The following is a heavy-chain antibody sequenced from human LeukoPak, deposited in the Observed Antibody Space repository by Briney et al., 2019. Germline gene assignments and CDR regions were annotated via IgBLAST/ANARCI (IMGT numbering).Heavy chain of an antibody. CDR3: ATQNNSYFDY. CDR2: INPNSGGT. V-gene: IGHV1-2*02. J-gene: IGHJ4*02. D-gene: IGHD1-20*01. CDR1: GYSFTGYS. Sequence: GASVKVSCKASGYSFTGYSMHWVRQAPGQGLEWMGWINPNSGGTKFAQKFQGRVTMTRDTSISTAYMEVSRLRSDDTAVYYYATQNNSYFDYWGQGTLVTVSS.